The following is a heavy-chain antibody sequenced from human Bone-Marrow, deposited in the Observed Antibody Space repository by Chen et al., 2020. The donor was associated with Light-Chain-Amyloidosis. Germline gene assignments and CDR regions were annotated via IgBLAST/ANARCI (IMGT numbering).Heavy chain of an antibody. Sequence: EEQLLESGGDLVQPGGSLRLSCAASGFNFNNYGMSWVRQLPGKGLEWVAAISGRGGNIYYADSVKGRFTISRDNSNNTLYLQLNNLRVEDTAIYYCAKATSNLYYYMDVWVKGTTVTVSS. J-gene: IGHJ6*03. CDR2: ISGRGGNI. CDR3: AKATSNLYYYMDV. V-gene: IGHV3-23*01. CDR1: GFNFNNYG.